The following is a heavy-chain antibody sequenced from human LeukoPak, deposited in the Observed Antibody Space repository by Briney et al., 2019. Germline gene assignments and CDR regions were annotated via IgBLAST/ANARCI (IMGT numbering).Heavy chain of an antibody. CDR3: ARTLIAAADVFDY. Sequence: GGSLRLSCAASGFTFSSYWMSWVRQAQGKGLEWVANIKQDGSEKTYVDSVRGRFTISRDNAKNSLYLQVNSLRAEDTAVYYCARTLIAAADVFDYWGQGTLVTVSS. CDR2: IKQDGSEK. D-gene: IGHD6-13*01. V-gene: IGHV3-7*01. CDR1: GFTFSSYW. J-gene: IGHJ4*02.